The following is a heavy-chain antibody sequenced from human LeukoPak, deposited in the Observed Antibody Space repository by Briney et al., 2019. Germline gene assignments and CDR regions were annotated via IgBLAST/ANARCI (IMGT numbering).Heavy chain of an antibody. CDR3: AKDRNFGVVIMYNWFDP. D-gene: IGHD3-3*01. J-gene: IGHJ5*02. Sequence: GRSLRLSCAASGXTFSSYGMHWVRQAPGKGQEWVAVISYGGSNKYYADSVKGRFTISRDNSKNTLYLQMNSLRAEDTAVYYCAKDRNFGVVIMYNWFDPWGQGTLVTVSS. CDR1: GXTFSSYG. CDR2: ISYGGSNK. V-gene: IGHV3-30*18.